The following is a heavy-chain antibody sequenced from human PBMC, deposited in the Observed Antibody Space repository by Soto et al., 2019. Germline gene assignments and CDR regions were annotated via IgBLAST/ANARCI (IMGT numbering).Heavy chain of an antibody. Sequence: SDTLSLTCTVSSVSIRGYYWSWIRQPPGKGLEWIGFIHYSGSTNYNPSLQSRVTISVDTSKNQCFLKLSSVTAADTAVYYCARDRYCISTSCYEDYYYGMDVWGQGTTVTVS. J-gene: IGHJ6*02. CDR1: SVSIRGYY. CDR2: IHYSGST. D-gene: IGHD2-2*01. V-gene: IGHV4-59*01. CDR3: ARDRYCISTSCYEDYYYGMDV.